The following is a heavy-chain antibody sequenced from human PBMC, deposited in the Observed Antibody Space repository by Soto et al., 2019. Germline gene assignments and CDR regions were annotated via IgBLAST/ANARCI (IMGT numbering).Heavy chain of an antibody. D-gene: IGHD3-16*02. CDR2: INPSGGST. Sequence: GASVKVSCKASGYTFTSYYMHWVRQAPGQGLEWMGIINPSGGSTSYAQKFQGRVTMTRDTSTSTVYMELSSLRSEDTAVYYCARGRGGVIVIDGMDVWGQGTTVTVSS. J-gene: IGHJ6*02. CDR1: GYTFTSYY. CDR3: ARGRGGVIVIDGMDV. V-gene: IGHV1-46*01.